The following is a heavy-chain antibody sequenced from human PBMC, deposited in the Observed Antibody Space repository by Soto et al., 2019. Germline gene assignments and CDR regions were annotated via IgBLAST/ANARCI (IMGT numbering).Heavy chain of an antibody. CDR1: GFTFSSYA. CDR2: ISGSGGST. CDR3: AKRHGDPSRSYYFDY. Sequence: GGSLRLSCAASGFTFSSYAMSWVRQAPGKGLEWVSAISGSGGSTYYADSVKGRFTISRDNSKNTLYLQMNSLRAEDTAVYYCAKRHGDPSRSYYFDYWGQGTLVTVSS. D-gene: IGHD4-17*01. J-gene: IGHJ4*02. V-gene: IGHV3-23*01.